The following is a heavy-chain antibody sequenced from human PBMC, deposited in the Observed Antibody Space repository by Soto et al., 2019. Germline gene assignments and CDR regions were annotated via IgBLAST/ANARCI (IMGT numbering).Heavy chain of an antibody. CDR1: GFTFSSYG. CDR3: AREVEAGRAHYFAY. V-gene: IGHV3-33*01. CDR2: IWYDGSNK. Sequence: QVQLVESGGGVVQPGRSLRLSCAASGFTFSSYGMHWVRQAPGKGLEWVAVIWYDGSNKYYADSVKGRFTISRDNSKNTLYLQMNSMRAEDTAVYYCAREVEAGRAHYFAYWGQGTLVTVSS. J-gene: IGHJ4*02.